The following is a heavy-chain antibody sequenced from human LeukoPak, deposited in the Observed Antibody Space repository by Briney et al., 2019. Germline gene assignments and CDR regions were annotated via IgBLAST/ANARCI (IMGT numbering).Heavy chain of an antibody. V-gene: IGHV3-30*18. CDR2: MSYDERNK. D-gene: IGHD3/OR15-3a*01. J-gene: IGHJ4*02. Sequence: PGGSLTLSCAVSGFTFNSYGMHWVRHAPGKGRVGVAFMSYDERNKFYGDSVKGRFTISRDISKNTLYLQMDSLRADDTAVYYCANLMESAGLFWTGYYYFDYWGQGTLVTVSS. CDR1: GFTFNSYG. CDR3: ANLMESAGLFWTGYYYFDY.